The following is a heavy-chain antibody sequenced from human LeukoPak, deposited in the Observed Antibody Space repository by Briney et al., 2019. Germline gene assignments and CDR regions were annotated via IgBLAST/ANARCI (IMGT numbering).Heavy chain of an antibody. V-gene: IGHV4-39*07. J-gene: IGHJ4*02. CDR2: IYYSGST. CDR3: ASRSRGLGYSSGWYYQDY. Sequence: SETLSLTCTVSGGSISSSSYYWGWIRQPPGKGLEWIGSIYYSGSTYYNPSLKSRVTISVDTSKNQFSLKLSSVTAADTAVYYCASRSRGLGYSSGWYYQDYWGQGTLVTVSS. CDR1: GGSISSSSYY. D-gene: IGHD6-19*01.